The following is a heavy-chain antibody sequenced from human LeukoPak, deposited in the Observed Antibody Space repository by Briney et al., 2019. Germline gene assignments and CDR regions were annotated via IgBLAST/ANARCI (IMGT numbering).Heavy chain of an antibody. J-gene: IGHJ4*02. D-gene: IGHD1-26*01. V-gene: IGHV4-61*08. CDR1: GGSISSGGYY. CDR2: IYYSGST. CDR3: ASHNIVGATGFDY. Sequence: SETLSLTCTVSGGSISSGGYYWSWIRQPPGKGLEWIGYIYYSGSTNYNPSLKSRVTISVDTSKNQFSLKLSSVTAADTAVYYCASHNIVGATGFDYWGQGTLVTVSS.